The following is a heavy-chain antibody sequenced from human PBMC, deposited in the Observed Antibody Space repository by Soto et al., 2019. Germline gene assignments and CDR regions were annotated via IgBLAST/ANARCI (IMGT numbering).Heavy chain of an antibody. V-gene: IGHV4-59*08. Sequence: SETLSLTCTVSGGSVSSYYWSWIRQSPGKGLEWIGYIYYNGNTFYKPSLKSRVTISIDTSKNQFSLKLSSVTAADTAVYYCARHGPLSNNWNQLDYWGQGTLVTVSS. CDR3: ARHGPLSNNWNQLDY. D-gene: IGHD1-1*01. CDR1: GGSVSSYY. J-gene: IGHJ4*02. CDR2: IYYNGNT.